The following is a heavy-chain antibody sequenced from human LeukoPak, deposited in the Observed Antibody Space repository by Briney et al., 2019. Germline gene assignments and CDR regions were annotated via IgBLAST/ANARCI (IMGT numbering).Heavy chain of an antibody. CDR1: GFSVSGYW. CDR2: IKQDGSEK. D-gene: IGHD6-13*01. CDR3: AREWQGGIAAAGTKIEGDY. Sequence: GSLRLSCAVCGFSVSGYWMTLVRQAPGKGQEWVANIKQDGSEKNYVDSVKGRFTISRDNAENSLFLQMNSLRVDDTAVYYCAREWQGGIAAAGTKIEGDYWGQGTLVAVSS. J-gene: IGHJ4*02. V-gene: IGHV3-7*01.